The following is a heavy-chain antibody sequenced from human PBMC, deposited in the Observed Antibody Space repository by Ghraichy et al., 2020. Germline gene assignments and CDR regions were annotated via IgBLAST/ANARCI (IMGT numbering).Heavy chain of an antibody. CDR2: INPSGGGT. V-gene: IGHV1-46*01. D-gene: IGHD3-3*01. Sequence: ASVKVSCKASGYTFTSYYMHWVRQAPGQGLEWMGIINPSGGGTSYAQNFQGRVTMTRDTSTSTVYMELSSLGSEDTAVYYCARVWSGSGDYWGQGTLVTVSS. CDR3: ARVWSGSGDY. CDR1: GYTFTSYY. J-gene: IGHJ4*02.